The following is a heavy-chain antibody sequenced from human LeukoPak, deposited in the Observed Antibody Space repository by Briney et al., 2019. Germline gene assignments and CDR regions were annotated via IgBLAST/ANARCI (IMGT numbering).Heavy chain of an antibody. J-gene: IGHJ4*02. Sequence: GGSLRLSCAASGFTFDDYAMHWVRQAPGTGLEWVSLISGDGGSIYYADSVKGRFTISRDNSKNSLYLQMNSLRTEDTALYYCAKGGYSSGWRPDYWGQGTLVTVSS. D-gene: IGHD6-19*01. CDR1: GFTFDDYA. V-gene: IGHV3-43*02. CDR3: AKGGYSSGWRPDY. CDR2: ISGDGGSI.